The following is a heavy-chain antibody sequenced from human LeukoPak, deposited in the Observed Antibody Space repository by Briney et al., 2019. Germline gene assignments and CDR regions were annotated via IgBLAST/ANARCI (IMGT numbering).Heavy chain of an antibody. CDR3: ARIMGGYYGSGSYYPPPFFDY. CDR2: ISSSSSYI. Sequence: GGSLRLSCPASGFTLSSYSMNSVRQAPGKRLEWVSSISSSSSYIYSADSVNCRFTISRDNAKNSLYLQMNSLRAEDTAVYYCARIMGGYYGSGSYYPPPFFDYWGQGTLVTVSS. V-gene: IGHV3-21*01. J-gene: IGHJ4*02. CDR1: GFTLSSYS. D-gene: IGHD3-10*01.